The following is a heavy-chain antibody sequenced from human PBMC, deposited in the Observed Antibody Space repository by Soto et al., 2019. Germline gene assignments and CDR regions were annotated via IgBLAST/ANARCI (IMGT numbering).Heavy chain of an antibody. D-gene: IGHD4-17*01. CDR2: ISSSSSTI. V-gene: IGHV3-48*04. CDR1: GFTFSSYS. Sequence: GGSLRLSCAASGFTFSSYSMNWVRQAPGKGLEWVSYISSSSSTIYYAASARGRFTISRDNAENSVYLEMDSLRAEDMALYYCARDVDADFRTDFDYWGRGTLVTVS. CDR3: ARDVDADFRTDFDY. J-gene: IGHJ4*02.